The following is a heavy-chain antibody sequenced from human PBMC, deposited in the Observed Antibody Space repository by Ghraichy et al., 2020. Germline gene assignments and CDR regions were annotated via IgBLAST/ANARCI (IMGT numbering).Heavy chain of an antibody. V-gene: IGHV4-59*01. Sequence: SETLSLTCTVSGGSISSYYWSWIRQPPGKGLEWIGYIYYSGSTNYNPSLKSRVTISVDTSKNQFSLKLSSVTAAVTAVYYCARGRGCSGGSCYSARDYYFDYWGQGTLVTVSS. J-gene: IGHJ4*02. CDR3: ARGRGCSGGSCYSARDYYFDY. CDR1: GGSISSYY. CDR2: IYYSGST. D-gene: IGHD2-15*01.